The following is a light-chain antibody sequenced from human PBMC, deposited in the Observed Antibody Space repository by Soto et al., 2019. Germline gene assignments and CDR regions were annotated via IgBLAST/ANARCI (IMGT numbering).Light chain of an antibody. CDR2: YDS. CDR1: NIGNKS. J-gene: IGLJ2*01. V-gene: IGLV3-21*04. CDR3: QVWDGSSDHVV. Sequence: SYELTQSPSVSVAPGKTATITCGGNNIGNKSVRWYQQKPGQAPVVVIYYDSDRPSGIPERFSGSNSGNTATLTISRVEAGDEAYYYCQVWDGSSDHVVFGGGTKLNVL.